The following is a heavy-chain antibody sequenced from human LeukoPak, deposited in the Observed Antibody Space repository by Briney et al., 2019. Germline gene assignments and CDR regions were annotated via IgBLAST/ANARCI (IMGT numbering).Heavy chain of an antibody. J-gene: IGHJ4*02. CDR1: GFTSSSCS. CDR3: AGSVLTGYPNFDY. CDR2: ISSSSSTM. V-gene: IGHV3-48*04. Sequence: GGSLRLSCAASGFTSSSCSMNWVRQAPGRGLEWVSYISSSSSTMYYADSVKGRFTISRDNAKNSLYLQMNSLRAEDTAVYYCAGSVLTGYPNFDYWGQGTLVTVSS. D-gene: IGHD3-9*01.